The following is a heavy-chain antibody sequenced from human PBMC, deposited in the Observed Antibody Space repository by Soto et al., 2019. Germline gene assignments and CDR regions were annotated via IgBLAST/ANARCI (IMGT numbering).Heavy chain of an antibody. J-gene: IGHJ5*02. Sequence: PGGSLRLSCTASGFTFSSYAMTWVRQAPGKGLGWVSAISGSGGSTYYADSAKGRFTHSTDNSNNTLYLQIHRLRAVDTAVYYCAKDPSIAAFHWFDPWGQGTLVTVSS. D-gene: IGHD6-6*01. CDR3: AKDPSIAAFHWFDP. CDR1: GFTFSSYA. V-gene: IGHV3-23*01. CDR2: ISGSGGST.